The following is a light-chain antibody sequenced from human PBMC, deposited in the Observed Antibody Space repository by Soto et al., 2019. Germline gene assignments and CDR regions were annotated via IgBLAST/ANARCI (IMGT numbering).Light chain of an antibody. CDR2: AAS. CDR3: QQYNGHSWT. Sequence: DIQMTQSPSSLSASVGDRVTITCRASQSISSYLNWYQQKPGKAPKLLIYAASSLQSGVPSRFSGSGSGTDFTLTISSLQPEDFATYYCQQYNGHSWTFGQGTKVEIK. V-gene: IGKV1-39*01. CDR1: QSISSY. J-gene: IGKJ1*01.